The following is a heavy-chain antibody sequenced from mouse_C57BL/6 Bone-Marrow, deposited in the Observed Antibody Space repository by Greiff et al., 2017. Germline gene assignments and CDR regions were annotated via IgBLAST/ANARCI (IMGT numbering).Heavy chain of an antibody. V-gene: IGHV1-64*01. D-gene: IGHD2-2*01. CDR3: ARWLPAWFAY. Sequence: VKLQQPGAELVKPGASVKLSCKASGYTFTSYWMHWVKQRPGQGLEWIGMIHPNSGSTNYNEKFKSKATLTVDKSSSTAYMQLSSLTSEDSAVYYCARWLPAWFAYWGQGTLVTVSA. CDR1: GYTFTSYW. J-gene: IGHJ3*01. CDR2: IHPNSGST.